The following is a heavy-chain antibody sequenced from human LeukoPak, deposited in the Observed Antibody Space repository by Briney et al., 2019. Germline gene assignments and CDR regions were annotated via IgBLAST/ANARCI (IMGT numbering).Heavy chain of an antibody. CDR2: INPNSGGT. CDR1: GYTFTGYY. D-gene: IGHD1/OR15-1a*01. Sequence: ASVKVSCKASGYTFTGYYMYWVRQAPGQGGEWMGWINPNSGGTNYAHKFQGRVTMTRDTSISTAYMELSRLRSDDTAVYYCARKGIIGTHDAFDIWGQGTMVTVSS. V-gene: IGHV1-2*02. J-gene: IGHJ3*02. CDR3: ARKGIIGTHDAFDI.